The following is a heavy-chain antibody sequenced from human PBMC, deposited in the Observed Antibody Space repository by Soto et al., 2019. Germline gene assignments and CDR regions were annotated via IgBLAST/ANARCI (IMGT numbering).Heavy chain of an antibody. CDR2: IIPIFGTT. CDR1: VGTFSSYA. J-gene: IGHJ4*02. Sequence: ASVKVSFKASVGTFSSYAISWVRQAPGQGLEWMGGIIPIFGTTNYAQKFQGRVTITADESTSTAYMELSSLRSEDTAVYYCATPGIAARPGVGFDYWGQGTLVTVSS. V-gene: IGHV1-69*13. D-gene: IGHD6-6*01. CDR3: ATPGIAARPGVGFDY.